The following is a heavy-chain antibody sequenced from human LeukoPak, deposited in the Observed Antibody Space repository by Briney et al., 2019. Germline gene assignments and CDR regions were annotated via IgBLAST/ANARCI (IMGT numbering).Heavy chain of an antibody. V-gene: IGHV1-8*01. CDR2: MNPNSGNT. CDR3: ARGPMRRANWVDP. J-gene: IGHJ5*02. Sequence: GASVKVSCKASGYTFTSYDINWVRQATGQGLEWMGWMNPNSGNTGYAQKFQGRVTMTRNTSISTAYMELSSPRSEDTAVYYCARGPMRRANWVDPWGQGTLVTVSS. D-gene: IGHD6-25*01. CDR1: GYTFTSYD.